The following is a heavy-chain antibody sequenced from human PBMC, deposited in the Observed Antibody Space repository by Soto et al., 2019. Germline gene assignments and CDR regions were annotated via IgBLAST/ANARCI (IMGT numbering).Heavy chain of an antibody. CDR1: GFSVTSNY. J-gene: IGHJ4*02. D-gene: IGHD3-9*01. CDR3: ARVTTFYDILTSSYALNYFDY. V-gene: IGHV3-53*01. Sequence: PGGSLGLSCAASGFSVTSNYMTWVRQAPGKGLECVSVIYAGGNTYYPDSVKGRFTISSDNSKNTLFLQMHNLRAGDTAVYYCARVTTFYDILTSSYALNYFDYWGQGTLVTVAS. CDR2: IYAGGNT.